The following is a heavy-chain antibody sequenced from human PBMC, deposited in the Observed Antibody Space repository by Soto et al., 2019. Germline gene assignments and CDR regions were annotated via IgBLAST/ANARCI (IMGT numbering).Heavy chain of an antibody. V-gene: IGHV4-39*02. Sequence: SETLSLTCSVSGGSINYNSYYWGWIRQPPGKGLEWAGGIFYTGTTYYRPSLKDRVTISVDTSKNSFSLNLTSVTAADTAVYFCARLVVVAPVANAWGQGTLVTVSS. CDR2: IFYTGTT. J-gene: IGHJ5*02. CDR3: ARLVVVAPVANA. D-gene: IGHD2-15*01. CDR1: GGSINYNSYY.